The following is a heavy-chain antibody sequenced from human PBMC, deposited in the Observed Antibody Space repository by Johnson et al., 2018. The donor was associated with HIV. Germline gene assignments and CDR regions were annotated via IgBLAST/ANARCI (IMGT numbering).Heavy chain of an antibody. D-gene: IGHD4-17*01. J-gene: IGHJ3*02. CDR1: GFTFSNYG. Sequence: QVQLVESGGGAVQPGRSLRLSCAASGFTFSNYGMYWVHQAPGKGLEWVAVISYDGSNKYYEDSVKGRFTISRDNSKNTLYLQMNSLRAEDTAVYYCATQEDYGDYYGAFDIWGQGTMVTVSS. CDR2: ISYDGSNK. CDR3: ATQEDYGDYYGAFDI. V-gene: IGHV3-30*03.